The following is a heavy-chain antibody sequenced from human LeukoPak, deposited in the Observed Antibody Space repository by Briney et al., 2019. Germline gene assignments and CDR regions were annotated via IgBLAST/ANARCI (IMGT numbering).Heavy chain of an antibody. V-gene: IGHV1-69*13. Sequence: GASVKVSCKASGYTFTDYYMHWVRQAPGQGLEWMGGIIPIFGTANYAQKFQGRVTITADESTSTAYMELSSLRSEDTAVYYCAGRCSSTSCSRDGGYYYYMDVWGKGTTVTVSS. CDR3: AGRCSSTSCSRDGGYYYYMDV. CDR1: GYTFTDYY. D-gene: IGHD2-2*01. J-gene: IGHJ6*03. CDR2: IIPIFGTA.